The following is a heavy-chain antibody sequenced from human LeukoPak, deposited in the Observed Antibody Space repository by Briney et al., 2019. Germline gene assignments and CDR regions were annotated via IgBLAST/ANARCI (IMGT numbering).Heavy chain of an antibody. D-gene: IGHD6-13*01. CDR3: AKLSGRRVSSSSDY. J-gene: IGHJ4*02. V-gene: IGHV3-23*01. Sequence: GGSLRLSCAASGFTFSSYAMSWVRQAPGKGLEWVSAISGSGGSTYYADSVKGRFTISRDNPKNTLYLQMNSLRAEDTAVYYCAKLSGRRVSSSSDYWGQGTLVTVSS. CDR1: GFTFSSYA. CDR2: ISGSGGST.